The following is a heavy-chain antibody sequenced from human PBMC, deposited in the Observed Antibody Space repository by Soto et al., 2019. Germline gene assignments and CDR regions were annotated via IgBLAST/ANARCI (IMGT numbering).Heavy chain of an antibody. CDR3: ANSVWLAGPNYYYYMDV. CDR2: ISGSGGST. CDR1: GFTFSSYA. J-gene: IGHJ6*03. D-gene: IGHD5-12*01. V-gene: IGHV3-23*01. Sequence: GESLKISCAASGFTFSSYAMSWVRQAPGKGLEWVSSISGSGGSTYYADSVKGRFTISRDNSKNTLYLQMISLRADDTAVYYCANSVWLAGPNYYYYMDVWGKGTTVTVSS.